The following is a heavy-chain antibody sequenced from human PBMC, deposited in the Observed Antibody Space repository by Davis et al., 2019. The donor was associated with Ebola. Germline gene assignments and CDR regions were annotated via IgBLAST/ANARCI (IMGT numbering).Heavy chain of an antibody. Sequence: SETLSLTCTLSGGSISNYYWSWIRQPPGKGLEWIGYIYYSGTTNYNPSLKSRVAISLDTSKNQFSLRLTSVTAADTAVYYCARGWELLPGFDFWGRGT. V-gene: IGHV4-59*12. CDR1: GGSISNYY. J-gene: IGHJ4*02. CDR2: IYYSGTT. D-gene: IGHD4-23*01. CDR3: ARGWELLPGFDF.